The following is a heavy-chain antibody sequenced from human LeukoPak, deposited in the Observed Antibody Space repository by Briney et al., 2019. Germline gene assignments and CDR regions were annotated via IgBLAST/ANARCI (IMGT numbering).Heavy chain of an antibody. CDR3: ARDPDFWSGYYYFDS. CDR2: ISYSGTT. Sequence: SETLSLTCTVSGGSISSSSYYWGWIRQPPGKGLEWIGSISYSGTTYYNPSLKSRVTISVDTSKNQFSLKLSSVTAADSAVFYCARDPDFWSGYYYFDSWGQGTLVTVSS. CDR1: GGSISSSSYY. D-gene: IGHD3-3*01. J-gene: IGHJ4*02. V-gene: IGHV4-39*07.